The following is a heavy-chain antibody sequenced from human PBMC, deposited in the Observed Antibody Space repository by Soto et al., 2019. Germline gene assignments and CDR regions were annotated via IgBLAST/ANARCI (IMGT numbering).Heavy chain of an antibody. J-gene: IGHJ6*02. CDR3: ARVALGYDYADV. CDR2: ISSSSSYI. CDR1: GFTFSSYS. Sequence: GGSLRLSCAASGFTFSSYSMNWVRQAPGKGLEWVSSISSSSSYIYYADSVKGRFTISRDNDKNSLYLQMSSLRSEDTAVYYCARVALGYDYADVWGQGTTVTVSS. V-gene: IGHV3-21*04. D-gene: IGHD4-17*01.